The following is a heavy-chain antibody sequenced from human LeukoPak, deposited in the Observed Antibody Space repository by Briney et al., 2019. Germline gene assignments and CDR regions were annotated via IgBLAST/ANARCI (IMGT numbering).Heavy chain of an antibody. J-gene: IGHJ3*02. CDR3: ARDGRVGATRLNI. D-gene: IGHD1-26*01. Sequence: GGSLRLSCAASGLTVSSNYMSWVRQAPGKGLEWVSVIYSDDSTYYADPVRGRFTISRDNSKNTLYLQMNSLRAEDTAVYYCARDGRVGATRLNIWGQGTMVTVSS. CDR2: IYSDDST. CDR1: GLTVSSNY. V-gene: IGHV3-66*02.